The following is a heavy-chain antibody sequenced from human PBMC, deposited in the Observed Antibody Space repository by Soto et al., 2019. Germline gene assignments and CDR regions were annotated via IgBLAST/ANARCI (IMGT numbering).Heavy chain of an antibody. V-gene: IGHV1-2*04. D-gene: IGHD3-3*01. CDR3: ARDGGRITIFGVENYYYYYGMDV. CDR2: INPNSGGT. J-gene: IGHJ6*02. Sequence: GASVKVSCTASGYTFTGYYMHWVRQAPGQGLEWMGWINPNSGGTNYAQKFQGWVTMTRDTSISTAYMELSRLRSDDTAVYYCARDGGRITIFGVENYYYYYGMDVWGQGTTVTVSS. CDR1: GYTFTGYY.